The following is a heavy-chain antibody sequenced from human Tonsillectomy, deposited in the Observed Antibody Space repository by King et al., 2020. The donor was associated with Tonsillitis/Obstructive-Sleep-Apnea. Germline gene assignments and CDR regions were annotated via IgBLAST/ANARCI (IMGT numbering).Heavy chain of an antibody. Sequence: QLVESGAEVKKPGESLKISCKGSGYRFTSYWIGWVRQMPGKGLEWMGIIYPGDSDTRYSPSLRGQVTISADKSISTASLQWSSLQASDTAMYYCARRDSGSDDQPLDEAFDIWGQGTMVTVSS. V-gene: IGHV5-51*03. J-gene: IGHJ3*02. CDR3: ARRDSGSDDQPLDEAFDI. D-gene: IGHD1-26*01. CDR1: GYRFTSYW. CDR2: IYPGDSDT.